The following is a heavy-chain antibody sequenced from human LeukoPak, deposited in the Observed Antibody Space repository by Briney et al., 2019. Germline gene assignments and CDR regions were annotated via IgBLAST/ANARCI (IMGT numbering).Heavy chain of an antibody. D-gene: IGHD1-26*01. CDR3: ARDRGSSGSYGYYYMDV. CDR2: ISGGVLST. Sequence: PGGSLRLSCAASGFTFSSYAMTWVRQAPGKGLEWVSTISGGVLSTYYADSVKGRFTISRDNSKNTLYLQMNSLRAEDTAVYYCARDRGSSGSYGYYYMDVWGKGTTVTISS. J-gene: IGHJ6*03. CDR1: GFTFSSYA. V-gene: IGHV3-23*01.